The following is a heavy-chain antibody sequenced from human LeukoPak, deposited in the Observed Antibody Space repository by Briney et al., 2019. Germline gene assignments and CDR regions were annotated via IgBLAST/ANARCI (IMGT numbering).Heavy chain of an antibody. J-gene: IGHJ4*02. Sequence: GGSLRLSCAASGLTVSSTYMSWVRQTPGKGLEWVSVIYSGGSTYYADSVKGRFTISRDNSKNTLYLQVNSLRAEDTAVYYCARDLLEWYFDYWGQGTLVTVSS. V-gene: IGHV3-66*01. CDR3: ARDLLEWYFDY. CDR1: GLTVSSTY. D-gene: IGHD3-3*01. CDR2: IYSGGST.